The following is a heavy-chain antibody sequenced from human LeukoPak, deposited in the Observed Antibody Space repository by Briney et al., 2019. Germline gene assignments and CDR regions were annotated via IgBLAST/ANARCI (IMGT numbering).Heavy chain of an antibody. V-gene: IGHV1-18*01. CDR1: GYTFISYG. CDR3: ARDWGWRARRDLFGP. Sequence: ASVKVSCKASGYTFISYGISWVRQAPGQGLEWMGWTSGDNVNTYYAQKFLGRVTMTTDTSTTTAYMELRGLRSDDTAVYYCARDWGWRARRDLFGPWGQGTRVTVSS. J-gene: IGHJ5*02. D-gene: IGHD3-16*01. CDR2: TSGDNVNT.